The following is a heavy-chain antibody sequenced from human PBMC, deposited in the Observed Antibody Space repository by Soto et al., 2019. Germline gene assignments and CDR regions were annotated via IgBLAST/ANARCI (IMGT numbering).Heavy chain of an antibody. CDR3: AKGPVWFGEIVNY. CDR1: GFTFSSYG. CDR2: ISYDGSNK. D-gene: IGHD3-10*01. Sequence: PVGSLRLSCAASGFTFSSYGMHWVRQAPGKGLEWVAVISYDGSNKYYADSVKGRFTISRDNSKNTLYLQMNSLRAEDTAVYYCAKGPVWFGEIVNYWGQGTLVTVS. J-gene: IGHJ4*02. V-gene: IGHV3-30*18.